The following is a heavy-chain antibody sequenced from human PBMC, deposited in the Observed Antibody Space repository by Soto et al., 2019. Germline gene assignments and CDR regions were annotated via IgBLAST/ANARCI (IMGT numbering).Heavy chain of an antibody. D-gene: IGHD5-18*01. Sequence: EVQLVESGGGLVQPGGSLRLSWGASGFTFRTYWLSWGRQVPGKGLEWVANINQDGSEKNYVDSVKGRFTISRDNAKNSLYLQMSSLRAEDTALYYCARDGSTSWYSYDYHGMDVWGQGTTVTVSS. V-gene: IGHV3-7*05. CDR3: ARDGSTSWYSYDYHGMDV. CDR2: INQDGSEK. J-gene: IGHJ6*02. CDR1: GFTFRTYW.